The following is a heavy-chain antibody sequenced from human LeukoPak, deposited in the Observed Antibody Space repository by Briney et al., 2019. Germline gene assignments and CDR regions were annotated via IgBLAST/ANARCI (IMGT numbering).Heavy chain of an antibody. V-gene: IGHV3-23*01. CDR2: IDYSGGST. CDR1: GFTLSSYE. CDR3: ARAIYGIFIYYMDV. D-gene: IGHD3-9*01. Sequence: GGSLRLSCTASGFTLSSYEMSWIRQAPGKGLEWVSSIDYSGGSTYYADSVKGRFTISRDNSKNTLYLQLNSLRGDDTAVYYCARAIYGIFIYYMDVWGKGTTVTISS. J-gene: IGHJ6*03.